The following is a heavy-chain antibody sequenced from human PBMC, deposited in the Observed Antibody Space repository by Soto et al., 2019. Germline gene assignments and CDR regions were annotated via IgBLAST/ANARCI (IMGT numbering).Heavy chain of an antibody. Sequence: QITLKESGPTLVKPTQTLTLTCTFSGFSLSTTRVGVGWFRQPPGEALEWLALLYWDDDKLYSPSLKRRLTITKDTSKNQVVLTRTNMDPVDTATYYCAHSKTSGMRYYFDYWGQGTLVTVSS. J-gene: IGHJ4*02. CDR3: AHSKTSGMRYYFDY. CDR2: LYWDDDK. V-gene: IGHV2-5*02. CDR1: GFSLSTTRVG.